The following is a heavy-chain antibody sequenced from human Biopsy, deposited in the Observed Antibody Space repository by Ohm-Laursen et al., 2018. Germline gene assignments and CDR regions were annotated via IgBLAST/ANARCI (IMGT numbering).Heavy chain of an antibody. V-gene: IGHV4-59*01. CDR2: VYYTGST. J-gene: IGHJ2*01. D-gene: IGHD3-22*01. CDR1: GDSISSYY. CDR3: ARDRGYYSDRTVPGYFDL. Sequence: SDTLSLTWPASGDSISSYYWSWIRQPPGKGLQWIGYVYYTGSTDYNPSLQSRVTISVDTSKNHFSLRLRSVTPADTAIYYCARDRGYYSDRTVPGYFDLWGRGTLVTVSS.